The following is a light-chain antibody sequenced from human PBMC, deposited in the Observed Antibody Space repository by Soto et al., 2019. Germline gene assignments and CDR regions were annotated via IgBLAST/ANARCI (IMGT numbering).Light chain of an antibody. CDR2: EVS. Sequence: QSALTQPPSVSGSPGQSVTISCTGASSDVGSYNRVSWYQQFPATAPKLLIYEVSKRPSGVPARFSGSKSGNTASLTISGLQAEDEADYYCSSYTSSSTYVFGTGTKVTVL. CDR3: SSYTSSSTYV. V-gene: IGLV2-18*02. J-gene: IGLJ1*01. CDR1: SSDVGSYNR.